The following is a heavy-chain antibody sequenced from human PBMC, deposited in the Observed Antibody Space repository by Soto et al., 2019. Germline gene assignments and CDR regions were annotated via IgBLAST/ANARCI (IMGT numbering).Heavy chain of an antibody. J-gene: IGHJ3*02. CDR1: GGSISSYY. CDR3: ARAPPWMDAFDI. V-gene: IGHV4-59*01. CDR2: ISHTGTT. D-gene: IGHD5-12*01. Sequence: QVQLQESGPGLVKPSETLSLTCTVSGGSISSYYWSWIRQSPGKGLEWVAYISHTGTTDYNPSLKSRLTISLDTSKNQFSLKLTSVTAADTAVYYCARAPPWMDAFDIWGQGTKVTVSP.